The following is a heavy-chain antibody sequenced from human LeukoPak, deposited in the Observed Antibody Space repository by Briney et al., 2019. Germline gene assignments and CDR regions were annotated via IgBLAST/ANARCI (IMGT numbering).Heavy chain of an antibody. Sequence: GGSLRLSCATSGFTFSTYGLNWVRQAPGKGLEWVSSISSSSDSIHCAESLRGRFTVSRDNSKNSLFLQMNSVTAEDTAVYYCASGVQHCADGDCYSIYWGQGTLVTVSS. CDR3: ASGVQHCADGDCYSIY. D-gene: IGHD2-21*01. CDR2: ISSSSDSI. V-gene: IGHV3-21*01. J-gene: IGHJ4*02. CDR1: GFTFSTYG.